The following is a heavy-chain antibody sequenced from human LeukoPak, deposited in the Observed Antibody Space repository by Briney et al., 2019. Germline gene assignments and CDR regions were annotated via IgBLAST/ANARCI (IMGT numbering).Heavy chain of an antibody. CDR3: ARGIVAVPAAILAVYYYYGMDV. J-gene: IGHJ6*02. D-gene: IGHD2-2*02. V-gene: IGHV4-30-4*01. CDR1: GGSISSGDYY. Sequence: SQTLSLTCTVSGGSISSGDYYWSWIRQPPGKGLEWIGYIYYSGSTYYNPSLKSRVTISVDTSKNQFSLKLSSVTAADTAVYYCARGIVAVPAAILAVYYYYGMDVWGQGTTVTVSS. CDR2: IYYSGST.